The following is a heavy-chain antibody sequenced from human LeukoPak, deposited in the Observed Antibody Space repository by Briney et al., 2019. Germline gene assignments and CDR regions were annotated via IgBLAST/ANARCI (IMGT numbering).Heavy chain of an antibody. D-gene: IGHD5-12*01. CDR2: INRDGSVK. V-gene: IGHV3-7*01. CDR1: GFTFSNYW. CDR3: ARDPGYSSFDY. Sequence: GGSLRLSCAVSGFTFSNYWVTWVRQTPGKGLEFVANINRDGSVKNYVDSVKGRFTISRDNAKNSLYLQMSSLRVDDTAIFYCARDPGYSSFDYWGQGTLVTVSS. J-gene: IGHJ4*02.